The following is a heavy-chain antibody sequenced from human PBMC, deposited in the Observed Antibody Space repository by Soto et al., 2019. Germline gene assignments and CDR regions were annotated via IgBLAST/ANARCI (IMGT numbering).Heavy chain of an antibody. CDR2: MNPNSGNT. V-gene: IGHV1-8*01. Sequence: QVQLVQSGAEVKKPGASVKVSCKASGYTFTSYDINWVRQATGQGLEWMGWMNPNSGNTAYAQKFQRRVTMTRNTSISTAYMELSSLRSEDTAVYYWASGINYYASGDDAFDIWGQGTMVTVSS. J-gene: IGHJ3*02. D-gene: IGHD3-10*01. CDR3: ASGINYYASGDDAFDI. CDR1: GYTFTSYD.